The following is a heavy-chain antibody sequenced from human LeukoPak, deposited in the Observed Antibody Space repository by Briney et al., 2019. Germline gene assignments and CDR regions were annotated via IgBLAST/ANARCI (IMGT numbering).Heavy chain of an antibody. V-gene: IGHV1-2*02. J-gene: IGHJ4*02. CDR1: GYTFTGCY. CDR3: ATSGGSYYFDY. CDR2: INPNSGGT. Sequence: AASVKVSCKASGYTFTGCYMHWVRQAPGQGLEWMGWINPNSGGTNYAQKFQGRVTITADESTSTAYMELSSLRSEDTAVYYCATSGGSYYFDYWGQGTLVTVSS. D-gene: IGHD3-10*01.